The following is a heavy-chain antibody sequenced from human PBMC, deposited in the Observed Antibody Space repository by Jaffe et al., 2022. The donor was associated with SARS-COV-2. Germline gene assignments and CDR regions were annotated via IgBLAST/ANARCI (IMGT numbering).Heavy chain of an antibody. CDR1: GFTFSNYG. V-gene: IGHV3-33*05. D-gene: IGHD6-13*01. Sequence: QVQLVESGGGVVQPGESLRVSCAASGFTFSNYGMHWVRQAPGKGLEWVAVIPHDGSKEHYADSVRGRFTISRDSSKSTVYLQMSSLRAEDTAVYYCARDVDLAIAGNGYWGQGTLVTVSS. J-gene: IGHJ4*02. CDR3: ARDVDLAIAGNGY. CDR2: IPHDGSKE.